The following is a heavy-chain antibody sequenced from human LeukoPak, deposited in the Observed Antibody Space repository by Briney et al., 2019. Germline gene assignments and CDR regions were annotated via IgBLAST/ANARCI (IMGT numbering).Heavy chain of an antibody. Sequence: PGGSLRLSCEASGFTFGSHAMYWVRQAPGKGLEWVAGIFGSGGSPHYADSVKGRFTISRDNHRNTVYLQINSLRDDDTAVYYCGKTTVGYSSGQKPAWPVDFWGQGTLVTVSS. CDR2: IFGSGGSP. CDR3: GKTTVGYSSGQKPAWPVDF. D-gene: IGHD5-18*01. J-gene: IGHJ4*02. CDR1: GFTFGSHA. V-gene: IGHV3-23*01.